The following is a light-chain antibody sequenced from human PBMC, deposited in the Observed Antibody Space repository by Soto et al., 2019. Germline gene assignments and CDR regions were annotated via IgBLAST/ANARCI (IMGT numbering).Light chain of an antibody. V-gene: IGLV1-44*01. CDR2: SNN. Sequence: QSMLTQPPPPSGTPGQRATSLCSGSSSNIGSNTVNWYQQLPGTAPKLPIYSNNQRPSGVPDRFSGSKSGTSASLAISGLQSEDEADYYCAAWDDSLNGPVFGGGTKLTVL. J-gene: IGLJ3*02. CDR3: AAWDDSLNGPV. CDR1: SSNIGSNT.